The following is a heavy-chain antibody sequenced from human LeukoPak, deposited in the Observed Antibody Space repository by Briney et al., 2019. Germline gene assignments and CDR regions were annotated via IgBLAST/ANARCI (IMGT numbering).Heavy chain of an antibody. CDR2: IYYSGST. CDR1: GGSISSSSYY. D-gene: IGHD3-9*01. CDR3: ASHVYFDWLFSPAAFDI. V-gene: IGHV4-39*01. J-gene: IGHJ3*02. Sequence: SETLSLTCTVSGGSISSSSYYWGWIRQPPGKGLEWIGSIYYSGSTYYNPSLKSRVTISVDTSKNQFSLKLSSVTAADTAVYYCASHVYFDWLFSPAAFDIWGQGTMVTVSS.